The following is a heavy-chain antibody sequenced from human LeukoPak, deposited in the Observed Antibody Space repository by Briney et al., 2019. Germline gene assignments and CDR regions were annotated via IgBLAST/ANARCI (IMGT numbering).Heavy chain of an antibody. J-gene: IGHJ4*02. CDR2: ISSGGRYV. Sequence: GGSLRLSCAASGFSFSSYSMNWVSQAPGKGLEWVSSISSGGRYVYYADSVKGRFTISRDNSKNTLYLQMNSLRAEDTAVYYCTTSLPHVVDVTTSDGGNWGQGTLVTVSS. V-gene: IGHV3-21*01. CDR3: TTSLPHVVDVTTSDGGN. D-gene: IGHD2-21*02. CDR1: GFSFSSYS.